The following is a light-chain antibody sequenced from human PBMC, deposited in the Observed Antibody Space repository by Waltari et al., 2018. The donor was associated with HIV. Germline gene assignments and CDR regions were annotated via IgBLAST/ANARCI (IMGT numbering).Light chain of an antibody. CDR3: MQALQTPIT. V-gene: IGKV2-28*01. CDR1: QRLLKSNGYNH. Sequence: DNVMHQSPLSLSATPGEPASISCSSSQRLLKSNGYNHLDWYLQKPGQSPQLLIYLGSNRASGVPDRFSGSGSGTDFTLKISRVEAEDVGVYYCMQALQTPITFGQGTRLEIK. CDR2: LGS. J-gene: IGKJ5*01.